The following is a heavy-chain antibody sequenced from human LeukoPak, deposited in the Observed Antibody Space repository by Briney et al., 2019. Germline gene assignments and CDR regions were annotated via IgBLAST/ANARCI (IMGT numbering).Heavy chain of an antibody. CDR3: ATGGSYSTHFDY. J-gene: IGHJ4*02. CDR2: IYYSGSS. V-gene: IGHV4-59*01. Sequence: SETLSLTCTVSGASISSYYWTWIRQPPGKGLEWIGYIYYSGSSNYNPSLESRVTISVDTSKNQFSLKLRSVTTADTAVYYCATGGSYSTHFDYWGQGSLVTVSS. D-gene: IGHD6-13*01. CDR1: GASISSYY.